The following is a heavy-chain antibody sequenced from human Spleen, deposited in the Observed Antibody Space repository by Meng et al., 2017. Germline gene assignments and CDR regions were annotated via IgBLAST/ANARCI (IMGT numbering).Heavy chain of an antibody. CDR2: INPSGGST. V-gene: IGHV1-46*01. CDR1: GYTFTSYY. Sequence: ASVKVSCKASGYTFTSYYMHWVRQAPGQGLEWMGIINPSGGSTSYAQKFQGRVTMTRDTSTSTAYMELRSLRSDDTAVYYCARYYSSGWLDIWGQGTMVTVSS. J-gene: IGHJ3*02. D-gene: IGHD6-19*01. CDR3: ARYYSSGWLDI.